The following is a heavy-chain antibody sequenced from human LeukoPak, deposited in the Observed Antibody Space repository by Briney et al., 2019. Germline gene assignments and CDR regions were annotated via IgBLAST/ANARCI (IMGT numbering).Heavy chain of an antibody. CDR2: ISGSGTI. Sequence: PSETLSLTCTVSGGSIGSYYWSWIRQPAGKGLEWIGRISGSGTITYNPALQSRLSISIDTSKNQFSLKLMSVTAADTAVYYCARDSGTTGEVKFDPWGQGTLVTVSS. CDR3: ARDSGTTGEVKFDP. V-gene: IGHV4-4*07. J-gene: IGHJ5*02. CDR1: GGSIGSYY. D-gene: IGHD3-10*01.